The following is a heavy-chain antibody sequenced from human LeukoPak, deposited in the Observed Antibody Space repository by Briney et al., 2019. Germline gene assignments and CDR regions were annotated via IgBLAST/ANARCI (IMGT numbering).Heavy chain of an antibody. CDR2: ISGTCDST. Sequence: GGTLRLFCAASGFTFSNYAINWVREAPGKGREDGTAISGTCDSTYYADSLKGRFTISRDNSKNTLYLQMNSLRAEDTAIYYCAKLSSATCYLPIDYWGQGTLVTVSS. V-gene: IGHV3-23*01. CDR1: GFTFSNYA. D-gene: IGHD2-2*01. CDR3: AKLSSATCYLPIDY. J-gene: IGHJ4*02.